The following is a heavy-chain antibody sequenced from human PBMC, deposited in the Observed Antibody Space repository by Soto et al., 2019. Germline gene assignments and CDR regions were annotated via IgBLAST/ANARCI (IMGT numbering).Heavy chain of an antibody. J-gene: IGHJ6*02. CDR2: IRSKAYGGTT. CDR3: TRRIAAAGMGRYYYYGMDV. V-gene: IGHV3-49*03. D-gene: IGHD6-13*01. CDR1: GFTFGDYA. Sequence: PGGSLRLSCTASGFTFGDYAMSWFRQAPGKGLEWVGFIRSKAYGGTTEYAASVKGRFTISRDDSKSIAYLQMNSLKTEDTAVYYCTRRIAAAGMGRYYYYGMDVWGQGTTVTVSS.